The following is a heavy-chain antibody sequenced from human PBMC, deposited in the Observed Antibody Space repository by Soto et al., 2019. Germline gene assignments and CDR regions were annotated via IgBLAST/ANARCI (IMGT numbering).Heavy chain of an antibody. D-gene: IGHD3-22*01. V-gene: IGHV4-31*03. CDR2: IYYSGST. J-gene: IGHJ5*02. Sequence: QVQLQESGPGLVKPSQTLSLTCTVSGGSISSGGYYWSWIRQHPGKGLEWIGYIYYSGSTYYNPSLKSRVTISVDTAKNQFSLKLSSVTAADTAVYYCARGHYYYDSSGYYVWFDPWGQGTLVTVSS. CDR3: ARGHYYYDSSGYYVWFDP. CDR1: GGSISSGGYY.